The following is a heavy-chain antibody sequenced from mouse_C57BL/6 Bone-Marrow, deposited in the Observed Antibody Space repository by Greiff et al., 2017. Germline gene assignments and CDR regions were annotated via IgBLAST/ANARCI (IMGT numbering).Heavy chain of an antibody. CDR3: ARSSTFFYYFDY. D-gene: IGHD5-1*01. CDR1: GYTFTTYP. Sequence: VKLQESGAELVKPGASVKMSCKASGYTFTTYPIEWMKQNHGKSLEWIGNFHPYNDDTKYNEKFKGKATLTVEKSSNTVYLELSRLTSDDSAVDYCARSSTFFYYFDYWGQGTTLTVSS. J-gene: IGHJ2*01. V-gene: IGHV1-47*01. CDR2: FHPYNDDT.